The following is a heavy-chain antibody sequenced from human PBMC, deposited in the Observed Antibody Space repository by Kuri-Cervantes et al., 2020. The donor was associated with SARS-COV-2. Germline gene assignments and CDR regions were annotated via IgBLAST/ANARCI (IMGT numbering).Heavy chain of an antibody. CDR3: AREVHTRTRQYYDFWSGYPNDAFDT. Sequence: SETLSLTCAISGASVSSNCAAWNWIRQSPSRGLEWLGRTYYRSKWYNDYAVSVKSRITINPDTSKNQFSLQLNSVTPEDTAVYYCAREVHTRTRQYYDFWSGYPNDAFDTWGQGTMVTVSS. CDR2: TYYRSKWYN. D-gene: IGHD3-3*01. V-gene: IGHV6-1*01. J-gene: IGHJ3*02. CDR1: GASVSSNCAA.